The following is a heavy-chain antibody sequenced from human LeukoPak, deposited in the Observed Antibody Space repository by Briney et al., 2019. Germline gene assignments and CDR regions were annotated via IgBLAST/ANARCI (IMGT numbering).Heavy chain of an antibody. CDR3: ARDLRYCSSTSWTGSCYGMDV. Sequence: GGSLRLSCAASGFTFSSYGMHWVRQAPGKGLEWVAVIWYDGSNKYYADSVKGRFTISRDNSKNTLYLQMNSLRAEDTAVYYCARDLRYCSSTSWTGSCYGMDVWGQGTTVTVSS. CDR2: IWYDGSNK. D-gene: IGHD2-2*01. CDR1: GFTFSSYG. J-gene: IGHJ6*02. V-gene: IGHV3-33*01.